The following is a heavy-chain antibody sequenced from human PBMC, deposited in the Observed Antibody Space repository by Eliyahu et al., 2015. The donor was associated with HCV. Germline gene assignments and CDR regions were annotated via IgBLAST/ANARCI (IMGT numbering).Heavy chain of an antibody. CDR1: GFXFSXXX. CDR3: VKSLRKVEAMGGYWYFDL. J-gene: IGHJ2*01. D-gene: IGHD5-18*01. CDR2: ISSNGGST. V-gene: IGHV3-64D*09. Sequence: EVQLVESGGGLVQPGGSLRLSCSASGFXFSXXXXHWVRQAPGKGLEYVSAISSNGGSTYYADSVKGRFTISRDNSKNTLYLQMSSLRAEDTAVYYCVKSLRKVEAMGGYWYFDLWGRGTLVTVSS.